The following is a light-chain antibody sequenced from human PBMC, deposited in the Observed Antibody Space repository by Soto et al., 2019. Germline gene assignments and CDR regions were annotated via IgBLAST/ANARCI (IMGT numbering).Light chain of an antibody. CDR1: QSVSSY. CDR3: QQRSNWPRT. CDR2: DAS. Sequence: EIVLTQSPATLSLSPGERATLSCRASQSVSSYLAWYQQKPGRAPRLLIYDASDRATGIPARFSGSGSGTDFTLTISSLEPEDFEVYYCQQRSNWPRTFGQGTKVEFK. J-gene: IGKJ1*01. V-gene: IGKV3-11*01.